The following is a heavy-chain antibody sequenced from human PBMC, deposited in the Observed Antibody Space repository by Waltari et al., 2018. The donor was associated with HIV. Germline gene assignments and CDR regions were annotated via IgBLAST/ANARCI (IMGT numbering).Heavy chain of an antibody. D-gene: IGHD3-3*01. Sequence: QVQLVQSGAEVKQPGASVKVSCKTSGYDFSTFDINWVRQAPGQGFEWMGWMSPSSGKTGYAQKFHGRVSMTRDTSIDTAYVQLSRLTSRDTAVYYCARSRPGAVFGDNWGQGTLVVVSS. CDR2: MSPSSGKT. V-gene: IGHV1-8*01. CDR3: ARSRPGAVFGDN. CDR1: GYDFSTFD. J-gene: IGHJ4*02.